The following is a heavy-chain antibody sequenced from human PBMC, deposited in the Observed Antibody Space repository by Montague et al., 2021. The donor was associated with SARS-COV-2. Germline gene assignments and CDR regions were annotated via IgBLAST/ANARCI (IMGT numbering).Heavy chain of an antibody. D-gene: IGHD1-26*01. CDR3: ASGVDNGSGYLDV. CDR2: INHSGTT. J-gene: IGHJ6*03. CDR1: DGSFSNFY. Sequence: SETLSLTCAVFDGSFSNFYWSWIRQPPGKGLEWIGEINHSGTTYYIPSLKSRVTISVDTSKNQFSLKLNSLTAADAAVYYCASGVDNGSGYLDVWGKGTTVTVSS. V-gene: IGHV4-34*01.